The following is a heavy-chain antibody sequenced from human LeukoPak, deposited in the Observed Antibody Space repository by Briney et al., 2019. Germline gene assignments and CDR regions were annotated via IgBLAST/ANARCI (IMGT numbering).Heavy chain of an antibody. CDR3: ATSRLSSGWPKRSYYFDY. D-gene: IGHD6-19*01. V-gene: IGHV1-18*01. J-gene: IGHJ4*02. Sequence: GASVKVSCKASGYTFTSYGISWVRQAPGQGLEWMGWISAYNGNTNYAQKLQGRVTMTTDTSTSTAYMELRSLRSDDTAVYYCATSRLSSGWPKRSYYFDYWGQGTLVTVSS. CDR2: ISAYNGNT. CDR1: GYTFTSYG.